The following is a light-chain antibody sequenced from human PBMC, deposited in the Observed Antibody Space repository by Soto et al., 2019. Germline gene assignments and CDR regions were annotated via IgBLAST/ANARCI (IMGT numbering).Light chain of an antibody. Sequence: QSALTQPASVSGSPGQSITISCTGTSSDIGNYKYVSWYQQYPGKAPKLIIYEVTNRPSGVSARFSGSKSGNTASLTISGLQHEDEADYYCSSYTSGSLRVFGTGTKVT. V-gene: IGLV2-14*01. J-gene: IGLJ1*01. CDR3: SSYTSGSLRV. CDR1: SSDIGNYKY. CDR2: EVT.